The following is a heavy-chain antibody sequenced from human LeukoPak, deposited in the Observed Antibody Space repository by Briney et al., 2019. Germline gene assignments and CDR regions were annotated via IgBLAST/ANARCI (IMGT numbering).Heavy chain of an antibody. CDR2: IGASSATI. Sequence: GGSLRLSCAASGFSFSSYSMNWVRQAPGKGLEWISYIGASSATIHYADSVQGRLTISRDNAKNSLFLQMDNLRAEDTAVYYCAKVFGVEYFYYMDVWGNGATVIVSS. CDR1: GFSFSSYS. D-gene: IGHD3-3*01. V-gene: IGHV3-48*04. CDR3: AKVFGVEYFYYMDV. J-gene: IGHJ6*03.